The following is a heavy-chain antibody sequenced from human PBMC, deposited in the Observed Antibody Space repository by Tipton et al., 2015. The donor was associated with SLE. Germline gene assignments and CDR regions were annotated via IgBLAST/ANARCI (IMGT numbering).Heavy chain of an antibody. CDR3: VRTIYNSREAFDI. Sequence: SLRLSCAVSGGSIGSSNWWSWVRQPPGKGLEWIGEIYHSGNTYYNPSLRSRVTISVDTSRNQFSLKLSSVTAADTAVYYCVRTIYNSREAFDIWGQGTMVTVSS. V-gene: IGHV4-4*02. D-gene: IGHD1-20*01. CDR2: IYHSGNT. J-gene: IGHJ3*02. CDR1: GGSIGSSNW.